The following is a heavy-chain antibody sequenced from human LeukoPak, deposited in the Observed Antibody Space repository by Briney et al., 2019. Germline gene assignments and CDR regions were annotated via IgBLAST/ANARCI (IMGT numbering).Heavy chain of an antibody. Sequence: PSETLSLTCTVSGGSISSYYWSWIRQPPGKGLEWIGYIYYTGTTNYNPSLKSRVTISVDTSKNQYSLKVSSVTAADTAVYYCARHARYDADYWGQGTLVTVSS. CDR1: GGSISSYY. CDR2: IYYTGTT. V-gene: IGHV4-59*08. CDR3: ARHARYDADY. D-gene: IGHD1-14*01. J-gene: IGHJ4*02.